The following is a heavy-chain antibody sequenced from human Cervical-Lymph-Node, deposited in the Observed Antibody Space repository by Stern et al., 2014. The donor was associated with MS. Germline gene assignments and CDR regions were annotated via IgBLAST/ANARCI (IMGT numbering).Heavy chain of an antibody. Sequence: QEQLQESGPGLEKPSETLSLTCTASGDSLSSYFWTWIRQPPGQGLEWMGYISYSGITKYNPSLKSRVTISLDRSKSQFSLKLSSVTAADTAVYYCARAYSSNWYHFDYWGQGSLVIVSS. D-gene: IGHD6-13*01. V-gene: IGHV4-59*01. CDR3: ARAYSSNWYHFDY. CDR2: ISYSGIT. CDR1: GDSLSSYF. J-gene: IGHJ4*02.